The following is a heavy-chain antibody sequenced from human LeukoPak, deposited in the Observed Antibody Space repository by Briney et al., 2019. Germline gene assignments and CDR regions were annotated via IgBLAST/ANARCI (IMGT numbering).Heavy chain of an antibody. V-gene: IGHV3-7*01. D-gene: IGHD2-2*02. CDR2: IKQDGSEK. Sequence: GGSLRLSCAASGFTFSSYWMSWVRQAPGKGLEWVANIKQDGSEKYYVDSVKGRFTISRDNAKNSMYLQMNSLRAEDTAVYYCARERGYCSSTSCYKSYYYYMDVWGKGTTVTVSS. CDR3: ARERGYCSSTSCYKSYYYYMDV. J-gene: IGHJ6*03. CDR1: GFTFSSYW.